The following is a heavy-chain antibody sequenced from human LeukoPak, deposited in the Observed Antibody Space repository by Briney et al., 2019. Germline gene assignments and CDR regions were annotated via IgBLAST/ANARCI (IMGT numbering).Heavy chain of an antibody. CDR1: GYTLSDYY. CDR2: LNPHSGGT. CDR3: VRGHRIINGLDV. V-gene: IGHV1-2*02. J-gene: IGHJ6*02. Sequence: GASVKVSCKASGYTLSDYYIYWVRQAPGQGLEWLGWLNPHSGGTNYAQKFQGRVTLTRDTSISTAYMELTTLTSDDTAIYYCVRGHRIINGLDVWGQGTTVIVSS.